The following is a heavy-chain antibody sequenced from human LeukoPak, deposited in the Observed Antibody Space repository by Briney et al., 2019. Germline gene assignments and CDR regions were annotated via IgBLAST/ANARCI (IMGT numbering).Heavy chain of an antibody. CDR1: GASINSYS. CDR3: VRPDSGGGAFDI. CDR2: FYTSGSN. J-gene: IGHJ3*02. Sequence: SETLSLTCTVSGASINSYSWGWIRQPAGRPLEWIGRFYTSGSNDYNPSLRSRVTMSVDTFRNQQFSLKLSSVTAADTAVYYCVRPDSGGGAFDIWGQGTMVIVSS. D-gene: IGHD6-19*01. V-gene: IGHV4-4*07.